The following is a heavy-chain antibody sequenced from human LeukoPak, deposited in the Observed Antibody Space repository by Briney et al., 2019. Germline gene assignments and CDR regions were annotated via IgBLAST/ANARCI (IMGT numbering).Heavy chain of an antibody. CDR3: AKEGLWSSNGLPFDY. V-gene: IGHV3-23*01. Sequence: GGSLRLSGVASGFTFRSYAMNWVRQAPGKGLEWVSGISGSGGSTNYADSVKGRFTISRDNSKNTLYLQMNSLKAEDTAVYYCAKEGLWSSNGLPFDYWGQGTLVTVSS. CDR1: GFTFRSYA. D-gene: IGHD6-19*01. J-gene: IGHJ4*02. CDR2: ISGSGGST.